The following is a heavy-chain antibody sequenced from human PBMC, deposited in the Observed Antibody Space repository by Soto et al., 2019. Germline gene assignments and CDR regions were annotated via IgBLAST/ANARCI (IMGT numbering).Heavy chain of an antibody. D-gene: IGHD2-15*01. Sequence: QVQLVQSGAEVKKPGSSVKVSCKASGGTFSSYAISWVRQAPGQGLEWTGGLIPIFGTANYAQKFQGRVTITADESTRTAYMELSSFRSEDTAVYYCAGAQTPSFNYYMDVWGKGTSVIFSS. CDR1: GGTFSSYA. V-gene: IGHV1-69*01. CDR2: LIPIFGTA. J-gene: IGHJ6*03. CDR3: AGAQTPSFNYYMDV.